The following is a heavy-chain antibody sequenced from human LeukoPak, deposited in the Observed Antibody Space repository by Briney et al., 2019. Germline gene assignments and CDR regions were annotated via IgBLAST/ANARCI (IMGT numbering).Heavy chain of an antibody. CDR2: INWNGGST. CDR3: ARDSYYYDSSGYYYFDY. Sequence: RSGGSLRLSCAASGFTFDDYGMSWVRQAPGKGLEWVSGINWNGGSTGYADSVKGRFTISRDNAKNSLYLQMNSLRAEDTALYYCARDSYYYDSSGYYYFDYWGQGTLVTVSS. J-gene: IGHJ4*02. CDR1: GFTFDDYG. V-gene: IGHV3-20*04. D-gene: IGHD3-22*01.